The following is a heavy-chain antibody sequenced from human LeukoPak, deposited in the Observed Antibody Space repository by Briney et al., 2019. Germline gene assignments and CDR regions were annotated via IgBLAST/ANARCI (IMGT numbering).Heavy chain of an antibody. CDR2: ISAYNGNT. J-gene: IGHJ4*02. CDR1: GYTLTELS. Sequence: GASVKVSCKVSGYTLTELSIHWVRQAPGQGLEWMGWISAYNGNTNYAQKLQGRVTMTTDTSTSTAYMELRSLRSDDTAVYYCARDIGGYSSGWYDYWGQGTLVTVSS. D-gene: IGHD6-19*01. CDR3: ARDIGGYSSGWYDY. V-gene: IGHV1-18*01.